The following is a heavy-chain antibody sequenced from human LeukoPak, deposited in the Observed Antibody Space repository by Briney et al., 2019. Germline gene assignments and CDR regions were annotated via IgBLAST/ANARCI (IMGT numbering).Heavy chain of an antibody. J-gene: IGHJ6*03. CDR2: ISSSSII. CDR1: GFTFSSYE. Sequence: GGSLRLSCAASGFTFSSYEMNWVRQAPGKGLEWVSYISSSSIIYYADSVKGRFTISRDNAKNSLYLQMNSLRAEDTAVYYCARIRSRGEGYYYYYYMDVWGKGTTVTVSS. CDR3: ARIRSRGEGYYYYYYMDV. V-gene: IGHV3-48*03.